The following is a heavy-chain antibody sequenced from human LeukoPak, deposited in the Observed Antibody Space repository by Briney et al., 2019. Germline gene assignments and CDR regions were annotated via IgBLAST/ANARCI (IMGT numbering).Heavy chain of an antibody. CDR3: ARDLSGSAIDY. CDR2: IWYDGNNK. V-gene: IGHV3-33*01. Sequence: GGSLRPSCAASGFTFSSYGMHWVRQAPGMGLEWVAIIWYDGNNKYYADSVKGRFTISRDNSKNTLYLQMSSLRVEDTAVYYCARDLSGSAIDYWGQGTLVTVSS. D-gene: IGHD1-26*01. CDR1: GFTFSSYG. J-gene: IGHJ4*02.